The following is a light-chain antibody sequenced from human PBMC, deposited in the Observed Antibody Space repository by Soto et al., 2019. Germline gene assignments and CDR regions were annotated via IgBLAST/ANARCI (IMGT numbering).Light chain of an antibody. CDR3: QQYGGSSWT. CDR1: QTINNY. J-gene: IGKJ1*01. Sequence: EVVLTQSPATLSLSAGERATLSCMASQTINNYLAWFQQKPGQAPRLLIYGASNRATGIPDRFSGSGSGTDFTLTISRLEPEDFAVYYCQQYGGSSWTFGQGTKVDI. V-gene: IGKV3-20*01. CDR2: GAS.